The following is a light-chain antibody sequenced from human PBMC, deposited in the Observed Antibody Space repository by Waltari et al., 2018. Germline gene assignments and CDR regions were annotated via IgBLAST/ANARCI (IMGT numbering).Light chain of an antibody. Sequence: ETVLTQSPGTLALSPGERATLSCRASQSIGSSLAWYQHIPGQAPRLLFYDASNRATGIPARFSGSGSGTDFTLTISSLEPEDFVVYYCQQRINWPRTFGQGTKVEIK. CDR3: QQRINWPRT. CDR1: QSIGSS. V-gene: IGKV3-11*01. CDR2: DAS. J-gene: IGKJ1*01.